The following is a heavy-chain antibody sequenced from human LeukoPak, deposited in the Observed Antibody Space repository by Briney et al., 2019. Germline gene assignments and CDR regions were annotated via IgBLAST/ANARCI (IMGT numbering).Heavy chain of an antibody. J-gene: IGHJ5*02. CDR3: ARVDNWNDDWFDP. CDR2: IIPIFGTA. D-gene: IGHD1-20*01. V-gene: IGHV1-69*13. CDR1: GGTFISYA. Sequence: SVKVSCKASGGTFISYAISWVRQAPGQGLEWMGGIIPIFGTANYAQKFQGRVTITADESTSTAYMELSSLRSEDTAVYYCARVDNWNDDWFDPWGQGTLVTVSS.